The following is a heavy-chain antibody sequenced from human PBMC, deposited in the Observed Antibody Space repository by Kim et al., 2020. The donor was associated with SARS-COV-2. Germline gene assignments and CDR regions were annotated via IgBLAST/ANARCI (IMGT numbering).Heavy chain of an antibody. J-gene: IGHJ4*02. CDR1: GGSISSSSYY. Sequence: SETLSLTCTVSGGSISSSSYYWGWIRQPPGKGLEWTGSIYYSGSTYYNPSLKSRVTISVDTSKNQFSLKLSSVTAADTAVYYCARLDAFDYLGQGTLVTV. CDR2: IYYSGST. D-gene: IGHD2-2*03. V-gene: IGHV4-39*01. CDR3: ARLDAFDY.